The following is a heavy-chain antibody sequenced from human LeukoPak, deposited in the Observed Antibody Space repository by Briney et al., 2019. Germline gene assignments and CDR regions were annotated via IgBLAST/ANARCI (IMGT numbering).Heavy chain of an antibody. CDR3: ARRRAVTGWYYFDY. J-gene: IGHJ4*02. Sequence: GESLKISCKGSGNSFSSYWIGWVRQMPGKGLEWMGIIYPGDSDTRYSPSFQGQVTISADKSISTAYLQWSSLKASDTAMYYCARRRAVTGWYYFDYWGQGTLVTVSS. D-gene: IGHD6-19*01. V-gene: IGHV5-51*01. CDR2: IYPGDSDT. CDR1: GNSFSSYW.